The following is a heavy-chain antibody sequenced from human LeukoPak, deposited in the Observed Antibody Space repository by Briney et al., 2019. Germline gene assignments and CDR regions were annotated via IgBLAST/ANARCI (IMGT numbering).Heavy chain of an antibody. D-gene: IGHD2-21*02. J-gene: IGHJ4*02. CDR3: ARGYCGGDCYGLFDY. CDR2: INPNSGGT. Sequence: GASVKVSCKASGYTFTGYYMHWVRQAPGQGLEWMGRINPNSGGTNYAQKLQGRVTMTRDTSISTAYMELSRLRSDDTAVYYCARGYCGGDCYGLFDYWGQGTLVTVSS. V-gene: IGHV1-2*06. CDR1: GYTFTGYY.